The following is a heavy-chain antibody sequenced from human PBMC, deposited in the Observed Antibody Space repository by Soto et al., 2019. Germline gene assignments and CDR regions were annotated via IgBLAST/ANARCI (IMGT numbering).Heavy chain of an antibody. CDR2: IYYSGST. J-gene: IGHJ6*03. D-gene: IGHD1-26*01. Sequence: PPEALSLTWTVSGVFISSYYWSLILQPPGKGLEWIGYIYYSGSTNYNPSLKSRVTISVDTSKNQFSLKLSSVTAADTAVYYCARVPIFSRGRDYCYCMDVWGKGTTVSVSS. CDR1: GVFISSYY. V-gene: IGHV4-59*01. CDR3: ARVPIFSRGRDYCYCMDV.